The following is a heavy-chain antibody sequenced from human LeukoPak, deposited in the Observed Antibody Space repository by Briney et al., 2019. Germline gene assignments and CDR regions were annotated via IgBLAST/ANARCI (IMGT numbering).Heavy chain of an antibody. CDR3: ARDLPVVRGVIAAAGFDP. CDR2: IYYSGST. Sequence: SETLSLTCAVYGGSFSGYYWSWIRQPPGKGLEWIGYIYYSGSTNYNPSLKSRVTISVDTSKNQFSLKLSSVTAADTAVYYCARDLPVVRGVIAAAGFDPWGQGTLATVSS. V-gene: IGHV4-59*01. CDR1: GGSFSGYY. D-gene: IGHD3-10*01. J-gene: IGHJ5*02.